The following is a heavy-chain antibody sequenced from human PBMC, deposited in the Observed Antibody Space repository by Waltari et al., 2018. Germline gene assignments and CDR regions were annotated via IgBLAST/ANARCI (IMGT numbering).Heavy chain of an antibody. CDR1: GYTLTELS. Sequence: QVYLVQSGTEEKKPGASVKVSCKISGYTLTELSRHWVRQAPGKGLEWIGDLDPEDGKTTYAQKFQGRVTLTEDTSTDTAYMDLSSLRSDDTAVYYCATGRWERPFEYWGQGTVVTVSS. D-gene: IGHD1-26*01. V-gene: IGHV1-24*01. CDR3: ATGRWERPFEY. CDR2: LDPEDGKT. J-gene: IGHJ4*02.